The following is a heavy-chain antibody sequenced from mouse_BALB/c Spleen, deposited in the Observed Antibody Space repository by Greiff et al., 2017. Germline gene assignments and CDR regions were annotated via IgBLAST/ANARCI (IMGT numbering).Heavy chain of an antibody. Sequence: DVQLVESGGGLVKPGGSLKLSCAASGYTFSSYAMPWVRQTPEKGLEWVETISSCGSYTYYTDSVKGRFTFSKDNAKNTLYLQLSSLWSEDTAMYYCSRHELRWDYFDYWGPGTTRTVSS. CDR1: GYTFSSYA. D-gene: IGHD4-1*01. V-gene: IGHV5-9-3*01. J-gene: IGHJ2*01. CDR3: SRHELRWDYFDY. CDR2: ISSCGSYT.